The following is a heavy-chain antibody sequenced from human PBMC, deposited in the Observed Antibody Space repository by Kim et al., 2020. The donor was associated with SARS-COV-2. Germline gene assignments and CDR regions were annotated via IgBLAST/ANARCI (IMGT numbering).Heavy chain of an antibody. CDR2: ISYDGSNK. Sequence: GGSLRLSCAASGFTFSSYAMHWVRQAPGKGLEWVAVISYDGSNKYYADSVKGRFTISRDNSKNTLYLQMNSLRAEDTAVYYCAAWGLGPGGDWFDPWGQGTLVTVSS. D-gene: IGHD1-26*01. CDR1: GFTFSSYA. V-gene: IGHV3-30-3*01. J-gene: IGHJ5*02. CDR3: AAWGLGPGGDWFDP.